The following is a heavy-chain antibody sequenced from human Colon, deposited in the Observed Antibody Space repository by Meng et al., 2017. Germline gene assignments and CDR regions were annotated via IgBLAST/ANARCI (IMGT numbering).Heavy chain of an antibody. CDR3: ARDHMGSLDY. D-gene: IGHD1-26*01. Sequence: QVQLQEAGPGLLRPSGTLSLTCSVSGGSVSSAGYQWSWIRQPPGKGLEWIGYASTNYNPSLKSRVTISVDTSKNQFSLRLTSVTAADTAVYYCARDHMGSLDYWGQGILVTVSS. CDR2: AST. CDR1: GGSVSSAGYQ. J-gene: IGHJ4*02. V-gene: IGHV4-61*08.